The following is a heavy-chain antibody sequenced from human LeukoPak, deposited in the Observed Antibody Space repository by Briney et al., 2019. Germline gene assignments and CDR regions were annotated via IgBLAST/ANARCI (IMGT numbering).Heavy chain of an antibody. V-gene: IGHV1-69*02. J-gene: IGHJ3*02. Sequence: ASVKVSCKASGGTFSSYTISWVRQAPGQGLEWMGRIIPILGIANYAQKFQGRVTITADKSTSTAYMELSSLRSEDTAVYYCARALPGRITMIVVGGGAFDIWGQRTMVTVSS. CDR2: IIPILGIA. D-gene: IGHD3-22*01. CDR3: ARALPGRITMIVVGGGAFDI. CDR1: GGTFSSYT.